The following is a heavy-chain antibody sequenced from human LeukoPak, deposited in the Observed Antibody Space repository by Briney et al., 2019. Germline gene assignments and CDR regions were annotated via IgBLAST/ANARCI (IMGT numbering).Heavy chain of an antibody. J-gene: IGHJ4*02. CDR3: ARGEYDILTGYYTPFDY. CDR2: IYYSGST. D-gene: IGHD3-9*01. V-gene: IGHV4-59*11. Sequence: SETLSLTCTVSGGSISSHYWSWIRQPPGKGLEWTGYIYYSGSTNYNPSLKSRVTISVDTSKNQFSLKLSSVTAADTAVYYCARGEYDILTGYYTPFDYWGQGTLVTVSS. CDR1: GGSISSHY.